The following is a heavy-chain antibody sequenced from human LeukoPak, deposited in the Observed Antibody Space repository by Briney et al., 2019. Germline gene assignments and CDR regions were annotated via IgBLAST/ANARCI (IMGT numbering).Heavy chain of an antibody. V-gene: IGHV4-39*01. Sequence: SETLSLTCTVSGGSISSSSYSWGWIRQPPGKGLEWIGSIYYSGSTYYNPSLKSRVTISVDTSKNQFSLKLSSVTAADTAVYYCARPVGGGLGDYWGQGTLVTVSS. CDR1: GGSISSSSYS. J-gene: IGHJ4*02. D-gene: IGHD2-15*01. CDR2: IYYSGST. CDR3: ARPVGGGLGDY.